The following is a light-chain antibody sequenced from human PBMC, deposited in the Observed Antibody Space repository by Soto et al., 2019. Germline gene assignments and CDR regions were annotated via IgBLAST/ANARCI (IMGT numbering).Light chain of an antibody. Sequence: EIVMTQSPATLSVSPGARATLSCRASQSVRSNLAWYQLKPGQAPRHLIYGASTRATGIPARFSGSGSGTEFILTISSLQYEDFALYYCQQYNNWPPYTFGQGTKLEIK. CDR2: GAS. V-gene: IGKV3-15*01. CDR3: QQYNNWPPYT. J-gene: IGKJ2*01. CDR1: QSVRSN.